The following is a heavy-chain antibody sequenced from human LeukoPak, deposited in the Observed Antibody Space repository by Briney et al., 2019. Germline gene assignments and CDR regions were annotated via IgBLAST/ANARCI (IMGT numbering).Heavy chain of an antibody. CDR1: GFTFKNYG. CDR2: ISGTGANT. D-gene: IGHD6-19*01. V-gene: IGHV3-23*01. J-gene: IGHJ4*02. CDR3: ARDGGVAGTIPLDY. Sequence: GGSLRLSCAASGFTFKNYGMSWVRQAPGKGLEWVSDISGTGANTYYADSVKGRFTISRDNAKNSLYLQMNSLRAEDTAVYYCARDGGVAGTIPLDYWGQGTLVTVSS.